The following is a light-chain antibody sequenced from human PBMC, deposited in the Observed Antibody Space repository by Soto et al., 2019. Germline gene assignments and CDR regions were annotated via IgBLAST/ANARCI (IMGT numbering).Light chain of an antibody. CDR3: QQYEASPWT. Sequence: ENVLTQSPGTLSLSPGEGASLSCRASQRVISDYFGWYQQKEGQAPRLIIYATSRRAAGIPDRFSGSGSETDFTLTISRVEPADSAISYCQQYEASPWTFGQGTKLEIK. J-gene: IGKJ1*01. CDR1: QRVISDY. V-gene: IGKV3-20*01. CDR2: ATS.